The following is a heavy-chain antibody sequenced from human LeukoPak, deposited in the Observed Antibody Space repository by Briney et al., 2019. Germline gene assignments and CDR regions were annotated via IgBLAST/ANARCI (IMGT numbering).Heavy chain of an antibody. J-gene: IGHJ6*03. Sequence: SETLSLTCAVYGGSFSGYYWSWIRQPPGKGLEWIGYIYHRGTAYYNPFLESRVTISVDRSKNQFSLKLTSVTAADTAMFYCARVRDPYYYYMDVWGKGTTVTVSS. V-gene: IGHV4-34*01. D-gene: IGHD5-24*01. CDR3: ARVRDPYYYYMDV. CDR1: GGSFSGYY. CDR2: IYHRGTA.